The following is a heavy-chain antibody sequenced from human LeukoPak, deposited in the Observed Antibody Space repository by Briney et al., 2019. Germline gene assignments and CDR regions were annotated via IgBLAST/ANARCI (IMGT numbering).Heavy chain of an antibody. CDR1: GFTFSNAW. Sequence: GSLRLSCAASGFTFSNAWMSWIRQPPGKGLEWIGEINHSGSTNYNPSLKSRVTISVDTSKNQFSLKLSSVTAADTAVYYCARGLGYYGSGSYYIPNYYYYYMDVWGKGTTVTVSS. D-gene: IGHD3-10*01. J-gene: IGHJ6*03. CDR3: ARGLGYYGSGSYYIPNYYYYYMDV. V-gene: IGHV4-34*01. CDR2: INHSGST.